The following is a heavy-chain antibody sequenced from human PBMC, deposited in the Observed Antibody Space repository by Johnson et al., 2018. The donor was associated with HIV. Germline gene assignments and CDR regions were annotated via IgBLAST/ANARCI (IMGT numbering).Heavy chain of an antibody. D-gene: IGHD3-10*01. CDR1: GFTFDDYG. CDR3: ARTRHYYEAFDI. V-gene: IGHV3-20*04. CDR2: INWNGGST. Sequence: VQLVESGGGVVRPGGSLRLSCAASGFTFDDYGMSWVRQAPGKGLEWVSGINWNGGSTGYADSVKGRFTISRDNSKNRLYLQMNSLRAEDTAVYYCARTRHYYEAFDIWGQGTMVTVSS. J-gene: IGHJ3*02.